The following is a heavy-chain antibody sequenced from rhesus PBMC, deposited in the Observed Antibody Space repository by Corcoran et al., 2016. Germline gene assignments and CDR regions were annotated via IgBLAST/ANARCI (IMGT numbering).Heavy chain of an antibody. Sequence: EVQLVESGGGLAKPGGSLRLSCAASGFTFSSYWMHWVRQAPWKGLELVSLINSAGSSTYYGDSVKGRFTISRENAKNTLYLQMDGLRPEDTAVYYCAGEFSTTDYWGQGVLVTVSS. CDR1: GFTFSSYW. J-gene: IGHJ4*01. CDR2: INSAGSST. CDR3: AGEFSTTDY. D-gene: IGHD2-15*01. V-gene: IGHV3-14*01.